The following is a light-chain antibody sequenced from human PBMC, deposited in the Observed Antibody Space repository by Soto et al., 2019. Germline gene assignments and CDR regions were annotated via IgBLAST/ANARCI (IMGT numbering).Light chain of an antibody. CDR1: QSVSSY. V-gene: IGKV3-11*01. CDR3: IQDYNYPLT. Sequence: EIMLKQSPATLSLTPGERATLSCRASQSVSSYLAWYQQKPGQAPRLLIYDASNRATGIPARFSGSGSGTDFTLTISSLEPEDFATYYCIQDYNYPLTFGGGTKVDIK. CDR2: DAS. J-gene: IGKJ4*01.